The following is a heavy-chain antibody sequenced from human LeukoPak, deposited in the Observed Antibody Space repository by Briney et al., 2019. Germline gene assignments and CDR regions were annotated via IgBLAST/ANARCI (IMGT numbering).Heavy chain of an antibody. Sequence: GESLKISCKGSGYTITNYWIGWVRQMPGKGLEWMGIIYPDDSDTRYSPSFQGQVTISADKSITTAYLQWSSLRASDTAMYYCANLACSGGSCYWDFWGQGTLVTVSS. D-gene: IGHD2-15*01. CDR1: GYTITNYW. V-gene: IGHV5-51*01. CDR2: IYPDDSDT. J-gene: IGHJ4*02. CDR3: ANLACSGGSCYWDF.